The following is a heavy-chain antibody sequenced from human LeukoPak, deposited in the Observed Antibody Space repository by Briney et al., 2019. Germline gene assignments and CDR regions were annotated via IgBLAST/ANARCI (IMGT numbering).Heavy chain of an antibody. V-gene: IGHV3-66*01. Sequence: GGSLRLSCAASGFTVSSNYMSWVRQAPGKGLEWVSVISSGGSTYYADSVKGRFTISRDNSKNTLYLQMNSLRAEDTAVYYCARDRASYDSSGYDAFDIWGQGTMVTVSS. CDR2: ISSGGST. J-gene: IGHJ3*02. CDR1: GFTVSSNY. D-gene: IGHD3-22*01. CDR3: ARDRASYDSSGYDAFDI.